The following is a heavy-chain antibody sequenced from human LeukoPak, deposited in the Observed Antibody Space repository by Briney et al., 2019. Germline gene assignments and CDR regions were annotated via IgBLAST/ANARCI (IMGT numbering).Heavy chain of an antibody. CDR2: ISAYNGNT. Sequence: VASVKVSCKASAYTFTSYGISWVRQAPGQGLEWMGWISAYNGNTNYAQKLQGRVTMTTDTSTSTAYMELRSLRSDDTAVYYCARAPSLGESDYWGQGTLVTVSS. J-gene: IGHJ4*02. CDR3: ARAPSLGESDY. D-gene: IGHD3-16*01. CDR1: AYTFTSYG. V-gene: IGHV1-18*01.